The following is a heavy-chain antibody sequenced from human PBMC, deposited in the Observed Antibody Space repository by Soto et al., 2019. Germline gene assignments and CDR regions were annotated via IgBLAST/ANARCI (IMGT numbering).Heavy chain of an antibody. CDR3: ARYYRGSGRYFFDY. CDR1: GFTFISSF. J-gene: IGHJ4*02. Sequence: GGSLRLSCVASGFTFISSFMGWIRQAPGKGIEWVANINQDGGVTYYVDSVEGRFTISRDNTKDSLYLQMNSLRGEDTAIYYCARYYRGSGRYFFDYWGQGTPVTVSS. CDR2: INQDGGVT. D-gene: IGHD6-19*01. V-gene: IGHV3-7*03.